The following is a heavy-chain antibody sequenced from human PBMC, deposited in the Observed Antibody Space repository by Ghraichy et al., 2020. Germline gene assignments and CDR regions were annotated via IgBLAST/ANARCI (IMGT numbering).Heavy chain of an antibody. CDR1: GYTFTGYY. CDR2: INPNSGGT. J-gene: IGHJ4*02. CDR3: ARVERSVGYYDFWSGGRPFDY. Sequence: ASVKVSCKAAGYTFTGYYMHWVRQAPGQGLEWMGWINPNSGGTNYAQKFQGRVTMTRDTSISTAYMELSRLRSDDTAVYYCARVERSVGYYDFWSGGRPFDYWGQGFFVTVSS. D-gene: IGHD3-3*01. V-gene: IGHV1-2*02.